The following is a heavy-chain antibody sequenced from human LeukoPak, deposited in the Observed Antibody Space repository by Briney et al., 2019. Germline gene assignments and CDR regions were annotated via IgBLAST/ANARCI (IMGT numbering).Heavy chain of an antibody. Sequence: ASLKVSCKPSVYTFTDNNIHCVRQAPGQGLWWMGWINPKSGGTNHAQKFEGRVTMTRDTSNSTTYMDLSRPRSDGTAVYYCARGLDGYNNNFDYWGQGTLVTVSS. D-gene: IGHD5-24*01. J-gene: IGHJ4*02. CDR1: VYTFTDNN. CDR3: ARGLDGYNNNFDY. CDR2: INPKSGGT. V-gene: IGHV1-2*02.